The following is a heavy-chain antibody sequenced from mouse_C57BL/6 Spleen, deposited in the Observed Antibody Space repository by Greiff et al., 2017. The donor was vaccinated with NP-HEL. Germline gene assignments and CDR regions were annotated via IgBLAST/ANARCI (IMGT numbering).Heavy chain of an antibody. CDR2: ISDGGSYT. J-gene: IGHJ1*03. D-gene: IGHD1-1*01. V-gene: IGHV5-4*01. CDR3: ARDRITTVRYFDV. Sequence: DVHLVESGGGLVKPGGSLKLSCAASGFTFSSYAMSWVRQTPEKRLEWVATISDGGSYTYYPDNVKSRFTISRDNAKNNLYLQMSHLKSEDTAIYYCARDRITTVRYFDVWGTGTTVTVSS. CDR1: GFTFSSYA.